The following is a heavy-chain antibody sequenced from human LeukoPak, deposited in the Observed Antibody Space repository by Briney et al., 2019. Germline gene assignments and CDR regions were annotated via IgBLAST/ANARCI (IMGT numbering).Heavy chain of an antibody. D-gene: IGHD3-3*01. CDR3: ARDHAFSYYYYYMDV. V-gene: IGHV3-7*01. J-gene: IGHJ6*03. CDR2: INQDGSEK. CDR1: GFTFSTYW. Sequence: GGSLRLSCAASGFTFSTYWMSWVRQAPGKGLEWVANINQDGSEKYYVDSVKGRFTISRDNAKNSLYLQMNSLRAEDTAVYYCARDHAFSYYYYYMDVWGKGTTVTVSS.